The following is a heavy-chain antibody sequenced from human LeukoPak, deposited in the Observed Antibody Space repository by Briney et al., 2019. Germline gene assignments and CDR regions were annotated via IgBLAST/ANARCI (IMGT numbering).Heavy chain of an antibody. Sequence: GGSLRLSCAASGFTFSNYWMYWVRQAPGRGLVRVSHINSDGSSTTYADSVKGRFTVSRDNAKNMLYLEMNSLSAEDTAVYYCARVGSNCGGDCYPYASDVWGQGTVVTVSS. D-gene: IGHD2-21*02. CDR3: ARVGSNCGGDCYPYASDV. CDR1: GFTFSNYW. J-gene: IGHJ3*01. V-gene: IGHV3-74*01. CDR2: INSDGSST.